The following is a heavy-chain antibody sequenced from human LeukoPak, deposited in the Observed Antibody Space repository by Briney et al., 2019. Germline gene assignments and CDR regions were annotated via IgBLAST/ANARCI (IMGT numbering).Heavy chain of an antibody. Sequence: GGSLRLSCAASGFSVSNNYMSWVRQAPGKGLEWISSISGSVGNTNYADSVKGRFTISRDNSKNTLYLQMNSLRAEDTAIYFCAKFPQSVVGTTQFDFWGQGTLVTVSS. D-gene: IGHD2-15*01. J-gene: IGHJ4*02. CDR2: ISGSVGNT. CDR1: GFSVSNNY. CDR3: AKFPQSVVGTTQFDF. V-gene: IGHV3-23*01.